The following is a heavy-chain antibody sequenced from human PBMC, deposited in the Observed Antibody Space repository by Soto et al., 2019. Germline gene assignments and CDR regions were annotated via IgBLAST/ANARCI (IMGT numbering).Heavy chain of an antibody. CDR2: IFSLGTT. J-gene: IGHJ5*01. D-gene: IGHD1-1*01. CDR1: CDSICSGEYY. Sequence: TSETLSLTCTVSCDSICSGEYYSTWIRQPPGKGLEWIGYIFSLGTTYYNPSLRSRVIMSADTSKNQFSLQLRSVTAADTAVYYCARAGENETVAVGWFDSWGQGSLVTVSS. CDR3: ARAGENETVAVGWFDS. V-gene: IGHV4-30-4*01.